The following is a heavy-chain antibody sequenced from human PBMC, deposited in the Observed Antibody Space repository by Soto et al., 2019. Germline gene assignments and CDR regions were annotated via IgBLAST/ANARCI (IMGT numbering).Heavy chain of an antibody. D-gene: IGHD3-10*01. CDR2: IHYTGST. Sequence: QVHLQESGPGLVKPSQTLFLTCTVSGASISSGHYYWSWIRQHPGRGLEWIAYIHYTGSTYYNPSLKSRVTLSVDTSKNQFSLNLNSVTAADTALYYCARVPDGSGSPFDYWGQGALVTVSS. V-gene: IGHV4-31*03. CDR3: ARVPDGSGSPFDY. J-gene: IGHJ4*02. CDR1: GASISSGHYY.